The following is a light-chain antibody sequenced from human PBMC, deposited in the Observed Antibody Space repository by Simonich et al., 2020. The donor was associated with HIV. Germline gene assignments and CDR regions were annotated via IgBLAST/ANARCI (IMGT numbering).Light chain of an antibody. V-gene: IGKV4-1*01. CDR2: WAT. CDR1: QSVLHSSNNKNY. J-gene: IGKJ1*01. CDR3: QQYYSTPPT. Sequence: DIVMTQSPDSRAVSLGESATINCKSSQSVLHSSNNKNYFARYQQKPGHPPNLLIYWATPRESGVPDRFSASGSGTDFTLPISSLQAEDVAIYYCQQYYSTPPTFGQGTKVEIK.